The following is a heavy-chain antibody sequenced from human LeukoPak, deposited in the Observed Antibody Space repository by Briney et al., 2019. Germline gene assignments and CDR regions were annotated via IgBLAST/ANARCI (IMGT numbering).Heavy chain of an antibody. CDR2: IGTAGEI. CDR3: ARDLVVVTGISDY. J-gene: IGHJ4*02. D-gene: IGHD2-21*02. V-gene: IGHV3-13*01. CDR1: GFTFRSYD. Sequence: GGSLRLSCAASGFTFRSYDMHWVRQATGKGLEWVSGIGTAGEIYYPGSVKGRFTISRENAKNSLYLQMNSLRAEDTAVYYCARDLVVVTGISDYWGQGTLVTVSS.